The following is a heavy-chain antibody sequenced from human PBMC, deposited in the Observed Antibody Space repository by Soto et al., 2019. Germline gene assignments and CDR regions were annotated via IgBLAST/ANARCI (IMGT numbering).Heavy chain of an antibody. D-gene: IGHD3-16*01. CDR2: ISGSGST. V-gene: IGHV3-23*01. J-gene: IGHJ6*03. Sequence: EVQLLESGGGLVLPGGSLRLSCAASGFTVSSYAMSWVRQAPGKGLEWVSVISGSGSTYSADSVKGRFTNSRDSSKNTVYLQMNSLRAEDTAVYYCAKALRFTFTTGYYMDVWGRGTTVTVSS. CDR1: GFTVSSYA. CDR3: AKALRFTFTTGYYMDV.